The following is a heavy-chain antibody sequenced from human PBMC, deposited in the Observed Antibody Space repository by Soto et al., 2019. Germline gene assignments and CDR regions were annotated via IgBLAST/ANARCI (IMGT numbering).Heavy chain of an antibody. J-gene: IGHJ6*02. CDR2: INPSGGST. D-gene: IGHD6-19*01. Sequence: VASVKVSCKASGGTFNSYAIDWVRQAPGQGLEWMGIINPSGGSTSYAQKFQGRVTMTRDTSTSTVYMELSSLRSEDTAVYYCAGSQQWLALYYYYGMDVWGQGTTVTVSS. CDR3: AGSQQWLALYYYYGMDV. CDR1: GGTFNSYA. V-gene: IGHV1-46*02.